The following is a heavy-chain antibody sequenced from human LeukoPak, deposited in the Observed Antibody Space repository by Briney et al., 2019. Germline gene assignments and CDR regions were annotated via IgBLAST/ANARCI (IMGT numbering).Heavy chain of an antibody. V-gene: IGHV3-30*03. D-gene: IGHD3-3*02. CDR3: ARVYSFLEWSHYFDY. CDR2: ISYDGSNK. Sequence: GGSLRLSCAASGFIFSSYSMIWVRQAPGKGLEWVAVISYDGSNKYYADSVKGRFTISRDNSKNTLYLQMNSLRAEDTAVYYCARVYSFLEWSHYFDYWGQGTLVTVSS. CDR1: GFIFSSYS. J-gene: IGHJ4*02.